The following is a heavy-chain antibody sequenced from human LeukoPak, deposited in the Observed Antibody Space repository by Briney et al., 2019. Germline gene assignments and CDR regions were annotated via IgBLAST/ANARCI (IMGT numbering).Heavy chain of an antibody. J-gene: IGHJ6*02. CDR3: ATQYDYYDMDV. V-gene: IGHV4-39*01. Sequence: PSETLSLTCTVSGGSISSSSYYWGWIRQRPGKGLEWIGSIYSSGSTYYNPSLKSRVTISVDTSKNQFSLKLSSVTATDTAVCYCATQYDYYDMDVWGQGTTVTVSS. CDR2: IYSSGST. CDR1: GGSISSSSYY.